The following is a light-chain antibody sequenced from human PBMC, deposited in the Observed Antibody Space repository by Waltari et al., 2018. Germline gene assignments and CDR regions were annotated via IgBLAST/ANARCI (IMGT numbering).Light chain of an antibody. CDR2: DAS. CDR1: RDINNY. Sequence: DIQMTQSPSSLPASVGDRVTITCQASRDINNYLNWYQQKPGKAPKLLIYDASTLETGVPSRFSGSGSGTDFTLTISSLQPEDFATYYCQQSFNTPRTFGQGTKLEIK. V-gene: IGKV1-39*01. CDR3: QQSFNTPRT. J-gene: IGKJ2*01.